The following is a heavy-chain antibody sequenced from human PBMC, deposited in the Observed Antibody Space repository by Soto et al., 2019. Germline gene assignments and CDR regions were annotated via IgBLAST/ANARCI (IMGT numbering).Heavy chain of an antibody. CDR1: GFTFSSYG. CDR2: ISYDGSNK. Sequence: GGSLRLSCAASGFTFSSYGMHWVRQAPGKGLEWVAVISYDGSNKYYADSVKGRFTISRDNSKNTLYLQMNSLRAEDTAVYYCSAFKGGYNYGMDVWGQGTTVTVSS. J-gene: IGHJ6*02. V-gene: IGHV3-30*03. D-gene: IGHD2-15*01. CDR3: SAFKGGYNYGMDV.